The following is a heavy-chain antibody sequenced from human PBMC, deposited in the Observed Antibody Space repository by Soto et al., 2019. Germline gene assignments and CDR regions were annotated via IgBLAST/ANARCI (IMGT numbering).Heavy chain of an antibody. J-gene: IGHJ6*02. CDR3: ARGRDEYKLGNV. CDR1: GGSLSDYY. D-gene: IGHD1-1*01. CDR2: IHPSGST. V-gene: IGHV4-34*01. Sequence: QVQLQQWGAGLLEPSETLSLTCAVSGGSLSDYYWPWIRQSPGKGLEWIGEIHPSGSTYYNPSLRSRVTISVDTSKNQFSLKLTSLTAADTAIYYCARGRDEYKLGNVWGHGTTVTVSS.